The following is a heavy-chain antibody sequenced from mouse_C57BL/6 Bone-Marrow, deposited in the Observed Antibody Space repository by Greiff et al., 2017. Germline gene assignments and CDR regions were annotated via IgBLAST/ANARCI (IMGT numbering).Heavy chain of an antibody. CDR1: GYAFSSSW. Sequence: QVQLQQSGPELVKPGASVKISCKASGYAFSSSWMNWVKQRPGKGLEWIGRIYPGDGDTNYNGKFKGKAKLTADKSSSTAYMQLSSLTSEDSAVYFCARRRTYSNYYYFDYWGQGTTLTVSS. J-gene: IGHJ2*01. CDR3: ARRRTYSNYYYFDY. CDR2: IYPGDGDT. D-gene: IGHD2-5*01. V-gene: IGHV1-82*01.